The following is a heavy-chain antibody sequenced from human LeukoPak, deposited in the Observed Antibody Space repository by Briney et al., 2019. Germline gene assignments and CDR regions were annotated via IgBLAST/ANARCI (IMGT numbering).Heavy chain of an antibody. Sequence: GGSLRLSCAASGFTFSDYYMSWLRQAPGKGLEWVSYMSTSDSPIYYADSVKGRFTISRDKAKNSLYLQMNSLRAEDTAVYYCARDREKWIVVWNFDYWGQGTLVTVSS. CDR3: ARDREKWIVVWNFDY. D-gene: IGHD1-26*01. CDR2: MSTSDSPI. CDR1: GFTFSDYY. V-gene: IGHV3-11*04. J-gene: IGHJ4*02.